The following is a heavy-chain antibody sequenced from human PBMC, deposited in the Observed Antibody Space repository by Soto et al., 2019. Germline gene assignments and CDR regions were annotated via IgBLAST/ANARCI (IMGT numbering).Heavy chain of an antibody. V-gene: IGHV1-69*01. D-gene: IGHD6-25*01. CDR2: IIPIFGTA. CDR1: GGTFSRYA. CDR3: ARDLGSESYYYYYYGMDV. J-gene: IGHJ6*02. Sequence: QVQLVQSGAEVKKPGSSVKVSCKASGGTFSRYAISWVRQAPGQGLEWMGGIIPIFGTANYAQKFQGRVTITADETTSTAYIELSSLRAEDTAVYYCARDLGSESYYYYYYGMDVWGQGTTVTFS.